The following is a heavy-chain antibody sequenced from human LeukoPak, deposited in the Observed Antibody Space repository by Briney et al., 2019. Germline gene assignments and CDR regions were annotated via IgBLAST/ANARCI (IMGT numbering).Heavy chain of an antibody. Sequence: SETLSLTCTVSGGSISSYYWSWIRQPPRKGLEWIGYIYYSGSTNYNPSLKSRVTISVDTSKNQFSLKLSSVTAADTAVYYCARLHSGSYSYFDYWGQGTLVTVSS. D-gene: IGHD1-26*01. CDR1: GGSISSYY. V-gene: IGHV4-59*08. CDR3: ARLHSGSYSYFDY. J-gene: IGHJ4*02. CDR2: IYYSGST.